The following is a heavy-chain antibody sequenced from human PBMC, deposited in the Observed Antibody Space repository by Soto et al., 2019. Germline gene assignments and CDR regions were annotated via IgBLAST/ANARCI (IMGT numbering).Heavy chain of an antibody. CDR2: IGAYHTHT. CDR3: VIHDNTLSLTP. Sequence: QMVQSGAEIKEPGASVKVSCKTSGYIFVDYGIDWVRQAPGQDLQWMGWIGAYHTHTKYTPQFQGRVTITSDTSARTVYMELSILRSDDPANYYCVIHDNTLSLTPWGQEIKITVSS. V-gene: IGHV1-18*04. J-gene: IGHJ5*02. CDR1: GYIFVDYG. D-gene: IGHD3-22*01.